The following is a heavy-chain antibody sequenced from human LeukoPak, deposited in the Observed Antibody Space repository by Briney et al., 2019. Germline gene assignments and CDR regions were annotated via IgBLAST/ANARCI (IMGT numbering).Heavy chain of an antibody. V-gene: IGHV3-23*01. CDR3: ARAAVNSCSGAYFYPFDY. CDR1: GYPLSSYA. J-gene: IGHJ4*02. Sequence: GGSLRLSCAAFGYPLSSYAMSWVRQAPGKGLEWVSATISSDAGTYHADSVRGRVTISRDNQENTLYLQMNSLRVEDVALYYCARAAVNSCSGAYFYPFDYWGQGALVTVSS. CDR2: TISSDAGT. D-gene: IGHD2-15*01.